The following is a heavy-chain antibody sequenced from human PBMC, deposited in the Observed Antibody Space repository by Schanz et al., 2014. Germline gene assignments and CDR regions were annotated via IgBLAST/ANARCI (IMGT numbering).Heavy chain of an antibody. Sequence: QVQLVESGGGLVQPGGSLRLSCAASGFTFRSYAMHWVRQAPGKGLEWVALISYDGSSKNHADSVKGRFTISRDNSKNALYLQMDSLRAEDTAVYYCARGIITMVRGGDVGAFDIWGQGTMVTVSS. CDR2: ISYDGSSK. V-gene: IGHV3-33*08. J-gene: IGHJ3*02. D-gene: IGHD3-10*01. CDR1: GFTFRSYA. CDR3: ARGIITMVRGGDVGAFDI.